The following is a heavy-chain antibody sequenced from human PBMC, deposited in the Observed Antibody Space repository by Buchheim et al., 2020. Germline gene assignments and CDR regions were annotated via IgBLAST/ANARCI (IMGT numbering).Heavy chain of an antibody. Sequence: QVQLVESGGGVVQPGRSLRLSCAASGFTFSSYVMHWVRQAPGKGLEWVAVISYDGSNKYYADSVKGRFTISRDNSKNTLYLQMNSLRAEDTAVYYCAKGNYDFWSGYFDYWGQGTL. D-gene: IGHD3-3*01. V-gene: IGHV3-30*18. CDR3: AKGNYDFWSGYFDY. CDR1: GFTFSSYV. J-gene: IGHJ4*02. CDR2: ISYDGSNK.